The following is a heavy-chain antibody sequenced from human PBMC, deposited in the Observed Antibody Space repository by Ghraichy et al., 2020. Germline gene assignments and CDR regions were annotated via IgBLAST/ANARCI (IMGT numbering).Heavy chain of an antibody. D-gene: IGHD6-19*01. CDR3: AKDHLGGYSRGWYHY. V-gene: IGHV3-23*01. Sequence: GGSLRLSCAASGFTFSSYAMSWVRQAPGKGLEWVSAISGSGGSTYYADSVKGRFTISRDNSKNTLYLQMNSLRAEDTAVYYCAKDHLGGYSRGWYHYWVQGTLVTASS. CDR1: GFTFSSYA. CDR2: ISGSGGST. J-gene: IGHJ4*02.